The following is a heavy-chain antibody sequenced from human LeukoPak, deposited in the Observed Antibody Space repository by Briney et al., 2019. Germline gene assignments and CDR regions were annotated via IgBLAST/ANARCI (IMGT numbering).Heavy chain of an antibody. Sequence: ASVKVSCKASVYTFTSYAMHLVRQAPGQRLEWMGWINAGNGNTKYSQKFQGRVTISRDTYTSTAYMELSSLRSEDTAVYFCQKTAYDILTGEIHNWFDPWGQRTLVTVSS. J-gene: IGHJ5*02. V-gene: IGHV1-3*01. CDR1: VYTFTSYA. CDR2: INAGNGNT. CDR3: QKTAYDILTGEIHNWFDP. D-gene: IGHD3-9*01.